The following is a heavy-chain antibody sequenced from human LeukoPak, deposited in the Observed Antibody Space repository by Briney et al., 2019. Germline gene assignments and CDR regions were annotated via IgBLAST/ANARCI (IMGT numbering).Heavy chain of an antibody. CDR1: GGSISSGGYY. Sequence: PSETLSLTCTVSGGSISSGGYYWSWTRQHPGKGLEWIGYIYYSGSTYYNPSLKSRVTISVDTTKNQFSLKLSSVTAADTAVYYCARDISGDQKDYSSSSGYYYYGMDVWGQGTTVTVSS. J-gene: IGHJ6*02. D-gene: IGHD6-6*01. CDR3: ARDISGDQKDYSSSSGYYYYGMDV. CDR2: IYYSGST. V-gene: IGHV4-31*03.